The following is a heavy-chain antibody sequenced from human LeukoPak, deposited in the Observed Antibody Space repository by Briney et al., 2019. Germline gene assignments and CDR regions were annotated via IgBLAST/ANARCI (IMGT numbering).Heavy chain of an antibody. D-gene: IGHD5-12*01. Sequence: PSQTLSLTCTVSGGSISSGGYYWTWIRQHPRKGLEWIGYIYYRGTTSYNPFLKSRVTISVDTSKNQFSLKLNSVTAADTAVYYCVRLPRYGGYDHFDYWGQGILVIVSS. J-gene: IGHJ4*02. CDR2: IYYRGTT. CDR1: GGSISSGGYY. CDR3: VRLPRYGGYDHFDY. V-gene: IGHV4-31*03.